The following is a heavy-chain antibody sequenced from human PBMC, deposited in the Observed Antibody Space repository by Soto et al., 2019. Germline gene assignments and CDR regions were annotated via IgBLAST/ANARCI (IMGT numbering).Heavy chain of an antibody. Sequence: ASVKVSCKASGYTFTSYAMHWVRQAPGQRLEWMGWINAGNGNKKYSKKFKDKVTITRDTSASTANMKRSSLRTEDTAVYYCARDRQQLNWFDPWGQGTLVTVSS. D-gene: IGHD6-13*01. CDR2: INAGNGNK. J-gene: IGHJ5*02. CDR3: ARDRQQLNWFDP. V-gene: IGHV1-3*01. CDR1: GYTFTSYA.